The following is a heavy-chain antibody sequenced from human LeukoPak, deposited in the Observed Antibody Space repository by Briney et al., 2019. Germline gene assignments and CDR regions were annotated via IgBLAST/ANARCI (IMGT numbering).Heavy chain of an antibody. V-gene: IGHV3-11*04. CDR3: ARDRGIVGTTGYYYMDV. Sequence: PGGSLRLSCVASGFSLSVYYMSWIRQAPGKGLEWVSYIGSTIYYADSVKGRFTISRDNAKNSLYLQMNSLRAEDTAVYYCARDRGIVGTTGYYYMDVWGKGTTVTVSS. D-gene: IGHD1-26*01. J-gene: IGHJ6*03. CDR1: GFSLSVYY. CDR2: IGSTI.